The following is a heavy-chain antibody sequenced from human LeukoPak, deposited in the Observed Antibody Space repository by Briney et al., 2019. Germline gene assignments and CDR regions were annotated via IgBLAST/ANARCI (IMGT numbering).Heavy chain of an antibody. CDR1: GGTFSSYA. D-gene: IGHD2-2*02. J-gene: IGHJ6*04. CDR3: ARVRVRTSCNSMDV. Sequence: SVKVSCKASGGTFSSYAISWVRQAPGQGLEWMGRIIPILGIANYAQKFQGRVTITADKSTSTAYMELNSLRSEDTAVYYCARVRVRTSCNSMDVWGKGTTVTVSS. V-gene: IGHV1-69*04. CDR2: IIPILGIA.